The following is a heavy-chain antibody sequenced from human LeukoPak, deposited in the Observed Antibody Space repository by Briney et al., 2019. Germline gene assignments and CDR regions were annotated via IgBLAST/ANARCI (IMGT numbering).Heavy chain of an antibody. CDR1: GGSISSYY. V-gene: IGHV4-59*08. CDR3: ARHGMDSSGYNIDY. D-gene: IGHD3-22*01. CDR2: IYYSGST. Sequence: SETLSLTCTVSGGSISSYYWSWIRQSPGKGLEWIGYIYYSGSTNYNPSLKSRVTISVDTSKNQFSLKLSSVTAADTAAYYCARHGMDSSGYNIDYWGQGTLVTVSS. J-gene: IGHJ4*02.